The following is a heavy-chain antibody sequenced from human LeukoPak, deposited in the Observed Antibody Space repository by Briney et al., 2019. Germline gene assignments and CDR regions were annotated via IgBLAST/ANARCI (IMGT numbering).Heavy chain of an antibody. CDR3: AREGSIGTGRQYYFDY. D-gene: IGHD2-8*02. V-gene: IGHV4-38-2*01. CDR2: IYNSGST. Sequence: PSETLSLTCAVSGYYISGGYYWGWIRQPPGKGLEWIGSIYNSGSTYYSPSLKSRVTISVDTSKNQVSLKLTSVTAADTAVYYCAREGSIGTGRQYYFDYWGQGTLVTVFS. J-gene: IGHJ4*02. CDR1: GYYISGGYY.